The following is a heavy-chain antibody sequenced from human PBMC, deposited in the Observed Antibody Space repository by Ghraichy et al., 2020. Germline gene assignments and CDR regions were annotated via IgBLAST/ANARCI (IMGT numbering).Heavy chain of an antibody. V-gene: IGHV3-15*01. CDR3: TTGYCSGGSCYPTPFQH. J-gene: IGHJ1*01. CDR1: GFTFSNAW. D-gene: IGHD2-15*01. CDR2: IKSKTDGGTT. Sequence: GGSLRLSCAASGFTFSNAWMSWVRQAPGKGLEWVGRIKSKTDGGTTDYAAPVKGRFTISRDDSKNTLYLQMNSLKTEDTAVYYCTTGYCSGGSCYPTPFQHWGQGTLVTVSS.